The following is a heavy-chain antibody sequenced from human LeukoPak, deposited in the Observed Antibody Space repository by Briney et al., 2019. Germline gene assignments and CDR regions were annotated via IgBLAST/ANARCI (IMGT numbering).Heavy chain of an antibody. CDR2: ISAYNGNT. CDR1: GYTFTSYG. CDR3: ARKRITMVQGVNWFDP. J-gene: IGHJ5*02. Sequence: LRASVKVSCKASGYTFTSYGISWVRQAPGQGLEWMGWISAYNGNTNYAQKLQGRVTMTTDTSTSTAYMELRSLRSDDTAVYYCARKRITMVQGVNWFDPWGQGTLVTVSS. V-gene: IGHV1-18*01. D-gene: IGHD3-10*01.